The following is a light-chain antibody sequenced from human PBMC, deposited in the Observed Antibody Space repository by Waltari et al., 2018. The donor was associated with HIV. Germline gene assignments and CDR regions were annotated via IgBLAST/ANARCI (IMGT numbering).Light chain of an antibody. V-gene: IGKV3-20*01. J-gene: IGKJ2*01. CDR2: GAS. CDR1: QTVNNNF. CDR3: QYFTSTPTYT. Sequence: ELTQSPGTLSLSLGERVSLSCRANQTVNNNFLTWYQQKPGQAPRLLIYGASNRATDIPDRFSGFGSGTDFTLFISTLDPEDSALYFCQYFTSTPTYTFGQGTKLEIK.